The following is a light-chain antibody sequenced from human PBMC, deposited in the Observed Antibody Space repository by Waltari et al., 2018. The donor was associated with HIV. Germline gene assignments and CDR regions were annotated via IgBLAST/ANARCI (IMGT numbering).Light chain of an antibody. Sequence: QSALTQPASVSGSPGQSITLSCTGTSSHIGAYNHPSWYQPHPGKGPKVMIYGVNNRPSEVSNRFSGSKSGNTASLTISGLQAEDEADYYCISYTRSATWVFGGGTKLTVL. V-gene: IGLV2-14*01. CDR3: ISYTRSATWV. J-gene: IGLJ3*02. CDR2: GVN. CDR1: SSHIGAYNH.